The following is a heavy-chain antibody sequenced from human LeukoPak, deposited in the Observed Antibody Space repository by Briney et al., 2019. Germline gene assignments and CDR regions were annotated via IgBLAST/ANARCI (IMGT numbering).Heavy chain of an antibody. Sequence: ASVKVSCKTSGYTFPNYGLSWVRQAPGQGLEWMGWISPYNGNTNSAQKLQGRVTMTTDTSTSTAYMELRSLRSDDTAVYYCARVHNYYERSGFPGDYWGQGIPVTVSS. CDR3: ARVHNYYERSGFPGDY. D-gene: IGHD3-22*01. CDR2: ISPYNGNT. CDR1: GYTFPNYG. J-gene: IGHJ4*02. V-gene: IGHV1-18*01.